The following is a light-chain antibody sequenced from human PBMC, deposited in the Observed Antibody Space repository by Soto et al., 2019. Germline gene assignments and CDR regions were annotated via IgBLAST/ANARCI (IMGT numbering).Light chain of an antibody. CDR2: GAS. J-gene: IGKJ5*01. V-gene: IGKV3-20*01. Sequence: EIVLTQSPGTLSLSPGERGTLSCRASQSVSSRYLAWYQQRPGQAPRLLIYGASNRATGIPDRFSGSGSGTGSGTDFTLTIRRLEPEDFAVYYCQHYGSSPPITFGQGTQREIK. CDR1: QSVSSRY. CDR3: QHYGSSPPIT.